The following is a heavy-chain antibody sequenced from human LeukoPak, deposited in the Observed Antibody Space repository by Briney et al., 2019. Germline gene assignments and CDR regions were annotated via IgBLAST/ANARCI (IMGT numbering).Heavy chain of an antibody. D-gene: IGHD4-11*01. CDR3: ARAIGSNFGNYFDY. CDR2: IIPIFGTA. J-gene: IGHJ4*02. V-gene: IGHV1-69*05. Sequence: SVKVSCKASGGTFSSYAISWVRQAPGQGLEWMGGIIPIFGTANYAQKFQVRVTITTDESTSTAYMELSSLRSEDTAVYYCARAIGSNFGNYFDYWGQGTLVTVSS. CDR1: GGTFSSYA.